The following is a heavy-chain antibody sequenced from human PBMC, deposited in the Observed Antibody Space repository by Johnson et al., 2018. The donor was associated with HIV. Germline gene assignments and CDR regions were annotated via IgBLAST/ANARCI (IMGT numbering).Heavy chain of an antibody. J-gene: IGHJ3*02. D-gene: IGHD1-1*01. CDR1: GFTVRSNY. CDR3: ARGTGTDDAFDI. Sequence: VQLVESGGGLVQPGGSLRLSCVASGFTVRSNYMSWVRQAPEKGLEWVSGINWSGGTTGYTDSVKGRFTISRDNAKNSLYLQMNSLRAEDTAVYYCARGTGTDDAFDIWGQGTMVTVSS. CDR2: INWSGGTT. V-gene: IGHV3-20*04.